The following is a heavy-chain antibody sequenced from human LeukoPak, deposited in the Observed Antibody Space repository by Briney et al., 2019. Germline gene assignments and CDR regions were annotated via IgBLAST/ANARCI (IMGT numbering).Heavy chain of an antibody. D-gene: IGHD2-2*03. CDR1: GGSISSYY. CDR2: IYYSGST. CDR3: ARDGYCTNTSCYRGWFDP. Sequence: PSETLPLTCTVSGGSISSYYWSWIRQPPGKGLEWIGCIYYSGSTNYNPSLKSRVTISIDTSKNQFSLKLSSVTAADTAVYYCARDGYCTNTSCYRGWFDPWGQGTLVTVSS. V-gene: IGHV4-59*01. J-gene: IGHJ5*02.